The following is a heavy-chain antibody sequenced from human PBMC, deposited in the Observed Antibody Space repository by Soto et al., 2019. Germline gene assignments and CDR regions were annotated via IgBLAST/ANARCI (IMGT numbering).Heavy chain of an antibody. Sequence: PGGSLRLSCAASGSAFSGTAIHWVRRASGKGLEWLGRIRSKVNSYATAYDASVKGRFTLSRDDSENTAYLQMNSLKTDDTAVYYCAGEGWNDAYYYYGMAVWGQGTAVTVSS. D-gene: IGHD1-1*01. J-gene: IGHJ6*02. CDR1: GSAFSGTA. CDR3: AGEGWNDAYYYYGMAV. V-gene: IGHV3-73*01. CDR2: IRSKVNSYAT.